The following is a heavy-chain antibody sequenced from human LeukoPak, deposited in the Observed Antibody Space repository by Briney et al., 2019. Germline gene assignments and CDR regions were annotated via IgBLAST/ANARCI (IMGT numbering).Heavy chain of an antibody. CDR2: ISWNSGTI. J-gene: IGHJ1*01. Sequence: GGSLRLSCPASGFTLDNYAMNWVRQVPGKALEWISLISWNSGTIGYADSVKGRFAISRDNANNFLYLQMNSLRAEDTALYYCARAYKDRSLAGKKEFFQHWGQGTLVTVSS. CDR1: GFTLDNYA. D-gene: IGHD6-19*01. V-gene: IGHV3-9*01. CDR3: ARAYKDRSLAGKKEFFQH.